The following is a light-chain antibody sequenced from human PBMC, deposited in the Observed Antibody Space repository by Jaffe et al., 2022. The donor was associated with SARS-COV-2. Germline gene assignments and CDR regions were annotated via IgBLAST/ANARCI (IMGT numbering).Light chain of an antibody. CDR1: QSVRSY. J-gene: IGKJ1*01. Sequence: EIVLTQSPATLSLFPGERATLSCRASQSVRSYLAWYQQKPGQAPRLLIFDAFNRATGIPARFSGSGSGTDFTLTISSLEPEDSAVYYCHQRSNWPWTFGQGTKVEIK. V-gene: IGKV3-11*01. CDR2: DAF. CDR3: HQRSNWPWT.